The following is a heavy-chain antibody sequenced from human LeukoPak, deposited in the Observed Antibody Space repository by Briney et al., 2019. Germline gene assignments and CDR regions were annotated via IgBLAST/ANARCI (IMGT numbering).Heavy chain of an antibody. CDR2: INPNSGGT. CDR1: GYTFTDYY. J-gene: IGHJ4*02. CDR3: ARQLMTGYYRLDY. D-gene: IGHD3-9*01. V-gene: IGHV1-2*02. Sequence: ASVKVSCKASGYTFTDYYMHWVRQAPGQGLEWRGWINPNSGGTNYAQKFQGRVTMTRDTSISTAYMDLSRLRSDDTAVYYCARQLMTGYYRLDYWGQGTLVTVSS.